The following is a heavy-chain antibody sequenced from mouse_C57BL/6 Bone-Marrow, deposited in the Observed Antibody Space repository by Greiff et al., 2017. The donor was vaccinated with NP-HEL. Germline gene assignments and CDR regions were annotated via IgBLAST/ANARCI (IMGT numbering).Heavy chain of an antibody. CDR1: GYTFTSYN. V-gene: IGHV1-12*01. CDR3: ARGLVLYDAMDY. Sequence: QVQLKESGAELVRPGASVKMSCKASGYTFTSYNMHWVKQTPRQGLEWIGAIYPGNGDTSYNQKFKGKATLTVDKSSSTAYMQLSSLTSEDSAVYFCARGLVLYDAMDYWGQGTSVTVSS. J-gene: IGHJ4*01. CDR2: IYPGNGDT. D-gene: IGHD6-1*01.